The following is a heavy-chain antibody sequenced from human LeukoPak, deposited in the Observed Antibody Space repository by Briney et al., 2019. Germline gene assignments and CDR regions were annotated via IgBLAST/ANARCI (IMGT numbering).Heavy chain of an antibody. J-gene: IGHJ6*02. CDR3: ASPDLVVVPAAMGDYYYGMDV. CDR1: GGTFSSYA. V-gene: IGHV1-69*13. D-gene: IGHD2-2*01. Sequence: GASVKVSCKASGGTFSSYAISWVRQAPGQGLEWMGGIIPIFGTANYAQKFQGRVTITAEESTSTAYMELSSLRSEDAAVYYCASPDLVVVPAAMGDYYYGMDVWGQGTTVTVSS. CDR2: IIPIFGTA.